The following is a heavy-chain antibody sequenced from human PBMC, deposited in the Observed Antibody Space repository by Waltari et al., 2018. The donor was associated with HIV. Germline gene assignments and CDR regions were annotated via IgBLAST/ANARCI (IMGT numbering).Heavy chain of an antibody. Sequence: HLQESGPRLAKPSEPLSLTCSVSGGSVSTGPYYWSWIRQPPGKGLEWIGYISYSGSTNYNPSLKSRVTVSVDTSKNQVSLKLNSLTAADTAVYYCASHGDYYDRSGFYFDHWGQGTLVTVSS. D-gene: IGHD3-22*01. CDR2: ISYSGST. CDR3: ASHGDYYDRSGFYFDH. CDR1: GGSVSTGPYY. J-gene: IGHJ4*02. V-gene: IGHV4-61*01.